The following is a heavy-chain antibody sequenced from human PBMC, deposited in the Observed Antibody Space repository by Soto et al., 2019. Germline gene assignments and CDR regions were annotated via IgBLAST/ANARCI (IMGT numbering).Heavy chain of an antibody. Sequence: PGESLKISCKDSGYSFTSYWIGWVRQMPGKGLEWMGIIYPGDSDTRYSPSFQGQVTISADKSISTAYLQWSSLKASDTAIYYCARTYCSRTICSALFDYWGQGTLVTVSS. D-gene: IGHD2-2*01. CDR1: GYSFTSYW. V-gene: IGHV5-51*01. CDR3: ARTYCSRTICSALFDY. J-gene: IGHJ4*02. CDR2: IYPGDSDT.